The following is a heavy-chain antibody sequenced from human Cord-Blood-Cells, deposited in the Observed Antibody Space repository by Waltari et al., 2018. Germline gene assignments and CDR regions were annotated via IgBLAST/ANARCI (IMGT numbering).Heavy chain of an antibody. V-gene: IGHV4-39*01. D-gene: IGHD3-10*01. Sequence: QLQLQESGPGLVKPSETLSLPCTVSGGPISSSSYYWAWIRQPPGKGLEWIGSIYYSGSTYYNPSLKSRVTISVDTSKNQFSLKLSSVTAADTAVYYCARQVWYGSGSYYNWFDPWGQGTLVTVSS. CDR3: ARQVWYGSGSYYNWFDP. CDR1: GGPISSSSYY. J-gene: IGHJ5*02. CDR2: IYYSGST.